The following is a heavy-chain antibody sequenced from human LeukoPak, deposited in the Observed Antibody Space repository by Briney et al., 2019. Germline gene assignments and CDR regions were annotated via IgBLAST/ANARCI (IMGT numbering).Heavy chain of an antibody. CDR2: ISASGGTT. Sequence: PGGSLRLSCAASRFTFSSYTMSWVRQAPGKGLEWVSAISASGGTTYYADSVKGRFTISRDNSKNTLYLQMNSLRAEDTAVYYCATEAVGGTGRDLDYWGQGTLVTVSS. CDR1: RFTFSSYT. D-gene: IGHD6-19*01. CDR3: ATEAVGGTGRDLDY. V-gene: IGHV3-23*01. J-gene: IGHJ4*02.